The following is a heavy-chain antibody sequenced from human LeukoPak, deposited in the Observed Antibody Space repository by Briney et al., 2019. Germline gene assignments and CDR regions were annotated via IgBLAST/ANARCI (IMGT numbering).Heavy chain of an antibody. D-gene: IGHD1-26*01. J-gene: IGHJ5*02. V-gene: IGHV6-1*01. CDR1: GDSVSSNSAA. Sequence: SQTLSLTSAISGDSVSSNSAAWIWIRQSSSRGLEWLGRTYYRSKWYTDYAVSVKSRMTINPDTSKNQFSLQLNSVTPEDTAVYYCARGGNYYWFDPWGQGTLVTVSS. CDR2: TYYRSKWYT. CDR3: ARGGNYYWFDP.